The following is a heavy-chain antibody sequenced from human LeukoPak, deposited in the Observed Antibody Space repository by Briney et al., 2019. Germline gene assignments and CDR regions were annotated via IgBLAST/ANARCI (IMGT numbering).Heavy chain of an antibody. CDR2: IIPIFGTA. D-gene: IGHD2-2*01. J-gene: IGHJ6*02. Sequence: SVKVSCKASGGTFSSYAISWVRQAPGQGLEWMGGIIPIFGTANYAQKFQGRVTITADESTSTAYMELSSLRSEDTAVYYCARPDIVVVPAANQYGMDVWGQGTTVTASS. CDR1: GGTFSSYA. CDR3: ARPDIVVVPAANQYGMDV. V-gene: IGHV1-69*13.